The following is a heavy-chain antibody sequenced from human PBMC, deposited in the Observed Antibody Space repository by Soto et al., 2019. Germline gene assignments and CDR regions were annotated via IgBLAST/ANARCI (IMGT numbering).Heavy chain of an antibody. CDR1: GYTFTRYG. Sequence: QVQLVQSGAEVKNPGASVTVSCKASGYTFTRYGIGWARQAPGQGLEWMGWINTYNGNTNYAQHVQGRVTLTTDTSTSTAYMELRSLRSNDTAIYYCAMVDVYVTPSPQDVWGQGTTVIVSS. D-gene: IGHD3-16*01. CDR3: AMVDVYVTPSPQDV. CDR2: INTYNGNT. V-gene: IGHV1-18*01. J-gene: IGHJ6*02.